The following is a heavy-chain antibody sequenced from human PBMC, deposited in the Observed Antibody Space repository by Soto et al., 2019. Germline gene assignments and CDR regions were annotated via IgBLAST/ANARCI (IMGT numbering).Heavy chain of an antibody. J-gene: IGHJ4*02. CDR3: ARYCIGGSCYRPSYQFDY. D-gene: IGHD2-15*01. V-gene: IGHV5-51*01. CDR1: GYSFSSYW. Sequence: GESLKISCNGSGYSFSSYWIGWVRQMPGQGPEWMGIIYPGDSDTRYSPSFQGPVTISADKSISTAYLQSSSLKASDTAMYYCARYCIGGSCYRPSYQFDYWGQGTLVTVSS. CDR2: IYPGDSDT.